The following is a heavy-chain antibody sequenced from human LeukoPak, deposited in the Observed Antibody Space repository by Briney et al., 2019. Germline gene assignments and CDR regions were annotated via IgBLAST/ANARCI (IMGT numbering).Heavy chain of an antibody. J-gene: IGHJ4*02. Sequence: SETLSLTCTVSGGSISTYFWHWIRQPPGKGLEWMGYIFDSGTTAYNTSLKRRVTMSVDTSKNQFSLTLSTVTAADTAVYYCAGDPDGYKFFDYWGRGSPVIVSS. CDR2: IFDSGTT. CDR1: GGSISTYF. D-gene: IGHD5-24*01. CDR3: AGDPDGYKFFDY. V-gene: IGHV4-59*01.